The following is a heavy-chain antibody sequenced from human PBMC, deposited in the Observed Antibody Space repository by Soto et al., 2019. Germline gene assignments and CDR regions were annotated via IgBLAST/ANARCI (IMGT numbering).Heavy chain of an antibody. Sequence: SETLSLTCTVSGGSISSGGYYWSWIRQHPGKGLEWIGYIYYSGSTYYNPSLKSRVTISVDTSKNQFSLKLSSVTAADTAVYYCARGGSSWPYYYYGMDVWGQGTTVTVSS. J-gene: IGHJ6*02. V-gene: IGHV4-31*03. CDR1: GGSISSGGYY. CDR2: IYYSGST. CDR3: ARGGSSWPYYYYGMDV. D-gene: IGHD6-13*01.